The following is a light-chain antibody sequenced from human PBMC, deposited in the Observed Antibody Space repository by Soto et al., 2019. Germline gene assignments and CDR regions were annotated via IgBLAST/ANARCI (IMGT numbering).Light chain of an antibody. V-gene: IGKV3-15*01. CDR3: QQYNDGLT. CDR1: QSVSSN. CDR2: GAS. J-gene: IGKJ4*01. Sequence: EIVMTQSPATLSVSPGERATLSCRASQSVSSNLAWYQQKPGQAPRLLIYGASTRATGIPARFSGSGSGTEFTLTISGLQSEDFAVYFCQQYNDGLTFGGGTKVDIK.